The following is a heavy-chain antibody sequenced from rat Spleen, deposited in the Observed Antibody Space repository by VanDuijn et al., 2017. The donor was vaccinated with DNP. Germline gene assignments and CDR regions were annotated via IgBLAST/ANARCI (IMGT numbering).Heavy chain of an antibody. J-gene: IGHJ3*01. CDR2: ISTSGGST. Sequence: EVQLVESGGGLVQPGRSLKLSCAASGFTFSDYYMAWVRQAPTKGLEWVATISTSGGSTYYRDSVKGRFTISRDNAKSTLYLQMNSLRSEDTATYYCAINYGGYSWFAYWGQGTLVTVSS. CDR1: GFTFSDYY. V-gene: IGHV5-25*01. CDR3: AINYGGYSWFAY. D-gene: IGHD1-11*01.